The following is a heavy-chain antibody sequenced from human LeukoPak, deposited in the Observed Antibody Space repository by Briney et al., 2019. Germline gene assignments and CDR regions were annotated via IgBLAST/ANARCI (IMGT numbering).Heavy chain of an antibody. CDR3: ARRSSGWSFDY. J-gene: IGHJ4*02. CDR1: GGTFSRHT. Sequence: SVKVSCKASGGTFSRHTISWVRQRPGQGLEWMGGITPMFGTSNYAQKFRGRVTITADESTSTAYVELSSLRSEDTAVYYCARRSSGWSFDYWGQGTLVTVSS. CDR2: ITPMFGTS. V-gene: IGHV1-69*13. D-gene: IGHD6-19*01.